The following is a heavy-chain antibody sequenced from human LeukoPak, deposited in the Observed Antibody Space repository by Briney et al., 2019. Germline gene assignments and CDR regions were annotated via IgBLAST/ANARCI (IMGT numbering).Heavy chain of an antibody. J-gene: IGHJ3*02. D-gene: IGHD3-22*01. CDR2: MIPKSGDT. V-gene: IGHV1-8*01. Sequence: ASVRVSCKASGYSFTKYDVNWVRQAAGHGLEWMGWMIPKSGDTGFAQKFQGRITLTRDTSTSTAYMELNSLRSEDTAVYYCARLSSDSTGNHAFDIWGQGTMVTVSS. CDR3: ARLSSDSTGNHAFDI. CDR1: GYSFTKYD.